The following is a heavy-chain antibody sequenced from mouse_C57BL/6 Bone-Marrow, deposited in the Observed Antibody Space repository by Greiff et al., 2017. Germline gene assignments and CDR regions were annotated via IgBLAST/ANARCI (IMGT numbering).Heavy chain of an antibody. J-gene: IGHJ1*03. CDR1: GYSFTDDN. CDR2: INTKYGTT. D-gene: IGHD1-1*01. Sequence: LVESGPELVKPGASVKISCKASGYSFTDDNMNWVKQSKGKSLEWIGVINTKYGTTSYNQKFKGKATLTVDQSSSTAYMQLNSLTSEDSAVYYCARSYYYVSSYWYFDVCGTGTTVTVSS. CDR3: ARSYYYVSSYWYFDV. V-gene: IGHV1-39*01.